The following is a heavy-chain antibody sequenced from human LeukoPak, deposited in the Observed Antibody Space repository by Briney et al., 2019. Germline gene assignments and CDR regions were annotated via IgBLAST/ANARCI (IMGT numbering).Heavy chain of an antibody. CDR3: ARLSAAYCSGGSCAFDY. Sequence: QSGGSLRLSCAASGFTFSSYWMHWVRQAPGKGLVWVSRINSDGSSTSYADSVKGRFTISRDNAKNTLYLQMNSLRAEDTAVYYCARLSAAYCSGGSCAFDYWGQGTLVTVSS. D-gene: IGHD2-15*01. J-gene: IGHJ4*02. CDR2: INSDGSST. V-gene: IGHV3-74*01. CDR1: GFTFSSYW.